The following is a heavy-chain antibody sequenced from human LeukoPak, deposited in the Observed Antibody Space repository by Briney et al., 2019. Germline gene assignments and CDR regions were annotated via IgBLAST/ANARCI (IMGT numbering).Heavy chain of an antibody. CDR3: ARVVYCSSTSCSGAFDI. J-gene: IGHJ3*02. CDR1: GFTFSSYA. Sequence: SGGSLRLSCAASGFTFSSYAMSWVRQAPGKGLEWVSAISGSGGSTYYADSVKGRFTISRHNSKNTLYLQMNSLRAEDTAVYYCARVVYCSSTSCSGAFDIWGQGTMVTVSS. V-gene: IGHV3-23*01. CDR2: ISGSGGST. D-gene: IGHD2-2*01.